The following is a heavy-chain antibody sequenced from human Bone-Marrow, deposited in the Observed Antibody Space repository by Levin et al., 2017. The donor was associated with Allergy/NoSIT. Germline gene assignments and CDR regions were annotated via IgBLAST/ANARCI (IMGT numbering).Heavy chain of an antibody. CDR2: IWNDGENE. D-gene: IGHD5-12*01. V-gene: IGHV3-33*01. Sequence: LSLTCAVSGFNFSHYGMHWVRQAPGQGLEWVAVIWNDGENEFYGDSVKGRFIISRDNSKNTLYLEMTRLRADDTAVCYCASAWIYYYYMDVWGRGTTVTVSS. CDR3: ASAWIYYYYMDV. J-gene: IGHJ6*03. CDR1: GFNFSHYG.